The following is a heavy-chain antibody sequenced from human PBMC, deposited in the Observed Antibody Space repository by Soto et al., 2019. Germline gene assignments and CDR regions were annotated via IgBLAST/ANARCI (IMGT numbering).Heavy chain of an antibody. CDR1: GFTFSSYG. J-gene: IGHJ4*02. V-gene: IGHV3-30*18. CDR3: AKDSVRYSSSFLFDY. Sequence: PWGSLRLSCASSGFTFSSYGMHWVRQAPGKGLEWVAVISYDGSNKYYADSVKGRFTISRDNSKNTLYLQMNSLRAEDTAVYYCAKDSVRYSSSFLFDYWGQGTLVTVSS. D-gene: IGHD6-6*01. CDR2: ISYDGSNK.